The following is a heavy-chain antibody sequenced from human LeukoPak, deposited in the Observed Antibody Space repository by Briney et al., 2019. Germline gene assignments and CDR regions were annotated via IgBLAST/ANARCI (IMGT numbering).Heavy chain of an antibody. CDR1: GGTFSSYA. V-gene: IGHV1-69*04. CDR3: AKDRYGVGYSYDYDY. Sequence: ASVKVSCKASGGTFSSYAISWVRQAPGQGLEWMGRINPILGITNYAQKFQGRVTITADKSTSTAYMELSRLKSEDTAVYYCAKDRYGVGYSYDYDYWGQGTLVTVSS. CDR2: INPILGIT. D-gene: IGHD5-18*01. J-gene: IGHJ4*02.